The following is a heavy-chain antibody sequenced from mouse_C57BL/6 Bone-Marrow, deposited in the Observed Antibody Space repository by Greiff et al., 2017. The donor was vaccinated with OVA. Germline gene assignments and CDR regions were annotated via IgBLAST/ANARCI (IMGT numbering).Heavy chain of an antibody. Sequence: EVQLVESGGDLVKPGGSLKLSCAASGFTFSSYGMSWVSQTPDKRLEWVATISSGGGYTYYPDSVKGRFTISRDNAKNTLYLQMSSLKSEDTAMYYCARHGDYGSFFDYWGQGTTLTVSS. CDR1: GFTFSSYG. CDR3: ARHGDYGSFFDY. CDR2: ISSGGGYT. J-gene: IGHJ2*01. D-gene: IGHD1-1*01. V-gene: IGHV5-6*01.